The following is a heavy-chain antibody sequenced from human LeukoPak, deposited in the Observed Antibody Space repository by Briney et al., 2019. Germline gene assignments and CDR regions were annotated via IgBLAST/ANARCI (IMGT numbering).Heavy chain of an antibody. J-gene: IGHJ4*02. Sequence: VASVKVSCEASGYTFTGYYIHSVRQAPGQGLEWMGWINPNSGGTNYAQKFQGRVTMTIDTAISSAYMEVNSLRSDATAVYYCATILGGSSLAYLDCWGQGTLVTVSS. V-gene: IGHV1-2*02. D-gene: IGHD1-26*01. CDR1: GYTFTGYY. CDR3: ATILGGSSLAYLDC. CDR2: INPNSGGT.